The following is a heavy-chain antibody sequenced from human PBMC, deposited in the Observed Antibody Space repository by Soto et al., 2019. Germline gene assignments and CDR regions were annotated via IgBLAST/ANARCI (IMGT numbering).Heavy chain of an antibody. CDR2: INPNSGCT. J-gene: IGHJ6*02. Sequence: QVQLVQSGAEVKKPGASVKVSCKASGYTVTGYYRHWVRQAPGQGLEWMGWINPNSGCTNYAQKFQGRVTMTRDTSISTAYMELSRLRSEDTAVYYCARPRIAWGTKLYYYYGMDVWGQGTTVTVSS. CDR1: GYTVTGYY. CDR3: ARPRIAWGTKLYYYYGMDV. D-gene: IGHD6-13*01. V-gene: IGHV1-2*02.